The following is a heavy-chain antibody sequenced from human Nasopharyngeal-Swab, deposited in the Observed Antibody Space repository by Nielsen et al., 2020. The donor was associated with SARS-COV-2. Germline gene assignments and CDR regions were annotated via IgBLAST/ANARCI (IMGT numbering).Heavy chain of an antibody. Sequence: GESLKISCAASGFTFSSSAMSWVRQAPGKGLEWVSAISGSGGSTYYADSVKGRFTISRDNSKNTLYLQMNSLRAEDTAVYYCAKGSTYGGAVTTIDFDYWGQGTLVTVSS. CDR3: AKGSTYGGAVTTIDFDY. CDR1: GFTFSSSA. V-gene: IGHV3-23*01. D-gene: IGHD2-21*02. CDR2: ISGSGGST. J-gene: IGHJ4*02.